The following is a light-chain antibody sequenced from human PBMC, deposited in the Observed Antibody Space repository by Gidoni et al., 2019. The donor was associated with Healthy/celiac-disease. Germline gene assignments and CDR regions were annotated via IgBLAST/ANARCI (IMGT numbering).Light chain of an antibody. CDR1: QSISSN. J-gene: IGKJ4*02. Sequence: IGMPQSPATLSVSPGERATLSCGASQSISSNLAWYQQKPGQAPRLLIYGASTWATGIPARFSGSGSGTDFTLTISSLQSEDFAVYYCQQYNNRALTFXGXTKVEIK. CDR3: QQYNNRALT. CDR2: GAS. V-gene: IGKV3-15*01.